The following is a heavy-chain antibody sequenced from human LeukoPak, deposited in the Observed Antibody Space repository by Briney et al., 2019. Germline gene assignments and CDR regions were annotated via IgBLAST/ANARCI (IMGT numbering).Heavy chain of an antibody. CDR3: ARADSSSWYSLHYFDY. CDR2: IGATV. CDR1: GFTFSDYY. V-gene: IGHV3-11*04. D-gene: IGHD6-13*01. J-gene: IGHJ4*02. Sequence: GGSLRLSCAASGFTFSDYYMTWIRQAPGKGLEWVSYIGATVYDADSVKGRFTISRDNAKNSLYLQMNSLRAEDTAVYYCARADSSSWYSLHYFDYWGQGTLVTVSS.